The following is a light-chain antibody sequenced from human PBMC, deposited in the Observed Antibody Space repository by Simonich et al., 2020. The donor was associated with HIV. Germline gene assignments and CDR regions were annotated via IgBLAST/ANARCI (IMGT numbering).Light chain of an antibody. CDR2: DAS. Sequence: EIVLTQSPATLSLSPGDRATLSCWANQSVSSDLAWYQQKPGQAPRLLIYDASNRATGIPARFSGSGSGTDFTLTISSLEPEDFAVYYCQQRFNWPDTFGPGTKVDIK. CDR1: QSVSSD. CDR3: QQRFNWPDT. J-gene: IGKJ3*01. V-gene: IGKV3-11*01.